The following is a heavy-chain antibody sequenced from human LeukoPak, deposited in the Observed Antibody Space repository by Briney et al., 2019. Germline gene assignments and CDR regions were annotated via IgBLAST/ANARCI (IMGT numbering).Heavy chain of an antibody. V-gene: IGHV1-2*02. Sequence: ASVKVSCKASGGTFSSYAISWVRQAPGQGLEWMGWINPNSGGTNYAQKFQGRVTMTRDTSISTAYMELSRLRSDDTAVYYCARDRGTTFGYYYMDVWGKGTTVTVSS. J-gene: IGHJ6*03. CDR2: INPNSGGT. CDR1: GGTFSSYA. D-gene: IGHD1/OR15-1a*01. CDR3: ARDRGTTFGYYYMDV.